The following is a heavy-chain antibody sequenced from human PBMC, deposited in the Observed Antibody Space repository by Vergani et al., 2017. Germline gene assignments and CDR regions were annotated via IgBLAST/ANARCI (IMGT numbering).Heavy chain of an antibody. D-gene: IGHD1-26*01. CDR1: GYSYTNYW. J-gene: IGHJ4*02. V-gene: IGHV5-51*01. CDR2: IHPADSDT. Sequence: EVQLVQSGAEVKKPGEPLKISCQISGYSYTNYWIGWLRHMPGKGLEWMGIIHPADSDTRYSPPFQGQVPISVDKSISTAYLQRSSLRASDSAIYYCAGLYGRDGSGSKYIDYWGQGALVAVSS. CDR3: AGLYGRDGSGSKYIDY.